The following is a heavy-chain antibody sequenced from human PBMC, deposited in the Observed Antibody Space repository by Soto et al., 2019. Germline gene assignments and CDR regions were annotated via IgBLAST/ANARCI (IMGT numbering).Heavy chain of an antibody. CDR3: AKALQYSSSRDYFYYGMDV. Sequence: PGGSLRLSCAASGFTSSNYSMSWVRQAPGKGLEWVSGMNSGGRTYYADSVKGRFTISRDTSKNTLYLQMNSLRADDTAVFYCAKALQYSSSRDYFYYGMDVWGQGTTVTVSS. V-gene: IGHV3-23*01. D-gene: IGHD6-6*01. CDR2: MNSGGRT. J-gene: IGHJ6*02. CDR1: GFTSSNYS.